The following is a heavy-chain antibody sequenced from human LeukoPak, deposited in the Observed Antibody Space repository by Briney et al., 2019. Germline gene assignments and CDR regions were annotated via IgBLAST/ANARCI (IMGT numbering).Heavy chain of an antibody. CDR3: ARSREITGLFDY. CDR2: IYYSGST. D-gene: IGHD3-16*01. V-gene: IGHV4-39*01. Sequence: PSETLSLTCTVSGGSISSSSYYWGWIRQPPGKGLEWIGSIYYSGSTYYNPSLKSRVTISVDTSKNQFSLKLSSVTTADTAVYYCARSREITGLFDYWGQGTLVTVSS. CDR1: GGSISSSSYY. J-gene: IGHJ4*02.